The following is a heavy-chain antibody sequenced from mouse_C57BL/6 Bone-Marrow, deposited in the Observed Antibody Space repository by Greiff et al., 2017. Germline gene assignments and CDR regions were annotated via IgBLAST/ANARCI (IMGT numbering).Heavy chain of an antibody. D-gene: IGHD2-1*01. CDR1: GYSITSGYY. Sequence: EVKLMESGPGLVKPSQSLSLTCSVTGYSITSGYYWNWIRQFPGNKLEWMGYISYDGSNNYNPSLKNRISITRDTSKNQFFLKLNSVTTEDTATYYCARGGNYGGFDYWGQGTTLTVSS. V-gene: IGHV3-6*01. J-gene: IGHJ2*01. CDR3: ARGGNYGGFDY. CDR2: ISYDGSN.